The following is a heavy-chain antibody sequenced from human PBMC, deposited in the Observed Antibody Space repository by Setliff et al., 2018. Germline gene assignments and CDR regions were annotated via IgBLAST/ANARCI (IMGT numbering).Heavy chain of an antibody. D-gene: IGHD2-15*01. Sequence: GASVKVSCKASGYTFTSYGISWVRQAPGQGLEWMGWISAYNGNTNYAQKLQGRVTMTTDTSTNTAYMEVRSLGSDDTAMYYCARAVGYCSGGSCYKGDGYWGQGTLVTVSS. CDR1: GYTFTSYG. V-gene: IGHV1-18*01. CDR2: ISAYNGNT. J-gene: IGHJ4*02. CDR3: ARAVGYCSGGSCYKGDGY.